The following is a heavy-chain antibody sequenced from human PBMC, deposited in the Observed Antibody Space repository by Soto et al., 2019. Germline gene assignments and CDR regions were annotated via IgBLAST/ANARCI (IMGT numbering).Heavy chain of an antibody. J-gene: IGHJ5*02. D-gene: IGHD3-10*01. CDR1: GYTFTNYG. V-gene: IGHV1-18*01. Sequence: QVQLVQSGAEVKKPGASVKVSCKASGYTFTNYGISWVRQAPGQGLEWMGWISAYNGNTKYAQKFQGRVTMTTDTSTSTAYMERGSLRSDDTAVYYCARGVGSGSYYNQYNWFDPWGQGTLVTVSS. CDR2: ISAYNGNT. CDR3: ARGVGSGSYYNQYNWFDP.